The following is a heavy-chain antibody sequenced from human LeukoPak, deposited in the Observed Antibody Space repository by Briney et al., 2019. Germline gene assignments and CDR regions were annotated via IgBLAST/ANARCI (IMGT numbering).Heavy chain of an antibody. CDR3: ARDPGIAAAGTSVDY. CDR2: ISSSGSTI. J-gene: IGHJ4*02. D-gene: IGHD6-13*01. Sequence: PGGSLRLSCAASGFTFSSYEMNWVRQAPGKGLEWVSYISSSGSTIYYADSVKGRFTISRDNAKNSLYLQMNSLRAEDTAVYYCARDPGIAAAGTSVDYWGQGTLVTVSS. CDR1: GFTFSSYE. V-gene: IGHV3-48*03.